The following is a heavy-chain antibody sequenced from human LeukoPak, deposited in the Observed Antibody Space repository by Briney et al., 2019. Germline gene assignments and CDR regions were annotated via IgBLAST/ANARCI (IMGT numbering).Heavy chain of an antibody. V-gene: IGHV4-59*11. J-gene: IGHJ6*03. CDR3: ARGATFRGTYYMDV. D-gene: IGHD3-10*01. Sequence: SETLSLTCIVSGGPISTHYWSWSRQPPGKGLEWIGYNDYSGSTNYSPSLKSRVTISVDTSKNQFSLKLNSVTAADTAVYYCARGATFRGTYYMDVWGKGTTVSVSS. CDR2: NDYSGST. CDR1: GGPISTHY.